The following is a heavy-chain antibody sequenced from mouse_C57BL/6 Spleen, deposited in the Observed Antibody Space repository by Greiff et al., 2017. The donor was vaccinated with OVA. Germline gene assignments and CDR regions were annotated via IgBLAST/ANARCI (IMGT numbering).Heavy chain of an antibody. Sequence: VKLMESGAELVKPGASVKLSCKASGYTFTEYTIHWVKQRSGQGLEWIGWFYPGSGSIKYNEKFKDKATLTADKSSSTVYMELSRLTSEDSAVYFWARHEVVTGTCLFDYWGQGTTLTVSS. CDR2: FYPGSGSI. D-gene: IGHD4-1*01. V-gene: IGHV1-62-2*01. CDR3: ARHEVVTGTCLFDY. CDR1: GYTFTEYT. J-gene: IGHJ2*01.